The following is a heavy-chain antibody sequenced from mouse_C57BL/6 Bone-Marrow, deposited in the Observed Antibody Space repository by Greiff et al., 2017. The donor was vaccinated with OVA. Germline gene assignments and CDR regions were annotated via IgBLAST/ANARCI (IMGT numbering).Heavy chain of an antibody. D-gene: IGHD1-1*01. V-gene: IGHV14-4*01. CDR1: GFNIKDDY. J-gene: IGHJ4*01. CDR3: TTEVITTVVSDARDY. CDR2: IDPENGDT. Sequence: EVQLQQSGAELVRPGASVKLSCTASGFNIKDDYMHWVKQRPEQGLEWIGWIDPENGDTEYASKFQGKATITADTSSNTASLPLSSLTAEASAVYNSTTEVITTVVSDARDYWGQGTSVTVSA.